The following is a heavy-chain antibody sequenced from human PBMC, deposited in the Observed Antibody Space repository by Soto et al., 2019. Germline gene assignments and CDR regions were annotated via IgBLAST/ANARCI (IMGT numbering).Heavy chain of an antibody. Sequence: PGGSLRLSCAASGFTFSSYAMHWVRQAPGKGLEWVAVITYDGSNKYYADSVKGRFTISRDNSKNTLYLQMNSLRAEDTAVYYCARDQFGFVSGAPAYWGQGTLVTVSS. CDR1: GFTFSSYA. V-gene: IGHV3-30-3*01. D-gene: IGHD3-16*01. CDR2: ITYDGSNK. J-gene: IGHJ4*02. CDR3: ARDQFGFVSGAPAY.